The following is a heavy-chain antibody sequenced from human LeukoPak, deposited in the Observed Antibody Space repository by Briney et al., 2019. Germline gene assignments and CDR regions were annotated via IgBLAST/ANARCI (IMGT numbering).Heavy chain of an antibody. CDR2: TYYRSKWYN. J-gene: IGHJ5*02. D-gene: IGHD5-12*01. CDR3: ARERRYSGYDTSWFDP. V-gene: IGHV6-1*01. Sequence: SQTLSLTCAISGDSVSSNSAAWNRIRQSPSRGLEWLGRTYYRSKWYNDYAVSVKSRITINPDTSKNQFSLQLNSVTPEDTAVYYCARERRYSGYDTSWFDPWGQGTLVTVSS. CDR1: GDSVSSNSAA.